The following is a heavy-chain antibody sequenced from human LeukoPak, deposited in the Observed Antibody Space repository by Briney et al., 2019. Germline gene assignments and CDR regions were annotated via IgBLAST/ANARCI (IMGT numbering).Heavy chain of an antibody. Sequence: PSGTLSLTCAVYGGSFSGYYWSWIRQPPGKGLEWIGEIKHSGSTNYNPSLKSRVTISVDTSKNQFSLKLSSVTAADTAVYYCARGQPDTIFGVVIIRHYYYYMDVWGKGTTVTVSS. CDR2: IKHSGST. V-gene: IGHV4-34*01. CDR3: ARGQPDTIFGVVIIRHYYYYMDV. D-gene: IGHD3-3*01. CDR1: GGSFSGYY. J-gene: IGHJ6*03.